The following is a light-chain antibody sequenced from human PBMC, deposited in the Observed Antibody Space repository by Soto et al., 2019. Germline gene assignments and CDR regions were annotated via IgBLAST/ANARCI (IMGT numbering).Light chain of an antibody. Sequence: EIVLTQSPGTLSLSPGERATLSCRASQSVSSSYLAWYQQKPGQAPRLLIYGASSRATGIPDRFSGSGSGTDFTLPISSLEPEDFAVYYCQQYGSSPVTFGQGTKVEIK. CDR2: GAS. V-gene: IGKV3-20*01. CDR3: QQYGSSPVT. J-gene: IGKJ1*01. CDR1: QSVSSSY.